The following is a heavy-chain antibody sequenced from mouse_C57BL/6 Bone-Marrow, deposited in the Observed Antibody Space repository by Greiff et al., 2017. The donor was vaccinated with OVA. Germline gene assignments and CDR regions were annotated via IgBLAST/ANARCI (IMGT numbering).Heavy chain of an antibody. V-gene: IGHV5-17*01. CDR1: GFTFSDYG. CDR3: ARGFITTFVDY. D-gene: IGHD1-1*01. J-gene: IGHJ4*01. Sequence: EVQLVESGGGLVKPGGSLKLSCAASGFTFSDYGMHWVRQAPEKGLEWVAYISSGSSTIYYADTVKGRFTIFRDNAKNTLFLQMTSLRSEDTAMYYCARGFITTFVDYWGQGTSVTVSS. CDR2: ISSGSSTI.